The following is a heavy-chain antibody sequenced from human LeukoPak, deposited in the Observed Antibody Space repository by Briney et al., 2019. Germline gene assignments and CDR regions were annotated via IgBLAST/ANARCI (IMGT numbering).Heavy chain of an antibody. CDR2: ISGSGGST. D-gene: IGHD3-22*01. CDR3: AKDQYYDSSGYYYYYYGMDV. V-gene: IGHV3-23*01. CDR1: GFTFSSYA. Sequence: GGSLRLSCAASGFTFSSYAMSWVRQAPGKGLEWVSAISGSGGSTYYADSVKGRFTISRDNSKNTLYLQMNSLRAEDTAVYYCAKDQYYDSSGYYYYYYGMDVWAKGPRSPSP. J-gene: IGHJ6*02.